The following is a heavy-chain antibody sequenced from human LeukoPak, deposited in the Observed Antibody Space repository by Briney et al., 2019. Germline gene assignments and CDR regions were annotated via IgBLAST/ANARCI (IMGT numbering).Heavy chain of an antibody. CDR2: ISGSGGST. D-gene: IGHD3-9*01. Sequence: GGSLRLSCAASGFTFSSYAMSWVRQAPGKGLEWVSAISGSGGSTYYADSVKGRFTISRDNSNNTLYLQMNSLRAEDTAVYYCAKEDYDILTGYYWGGGVGMDVWGQGTTVTVSS. V-gene: IGHV3-23*01. CDR3: AKEDYDILTGYYWGGGVGMDV. CDR1: GFTFSSYA. J-gene: IGHJ6*02.